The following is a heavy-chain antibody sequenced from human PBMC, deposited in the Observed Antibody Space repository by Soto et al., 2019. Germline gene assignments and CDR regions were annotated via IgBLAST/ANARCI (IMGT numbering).Heavy chain of an antibody. Sequence: SETLSLTCAVYGGSFSGYYWSWIRQPPGKGLEWIGEINHSGSTNYNPSLKSRVTISVDTSKNQFSLKLSSVTAADTAVYYCARGPRKYSGYKVDYWGQGTLVTVSS. CDR3: ARGPRKYSGYKVDY. CDR1: GGSFSGYY. D-gene: IGHD5-12*01. CDR2: INHSGST. V-gene: IGHV4-34*01. J-gene: IGHJ4*02.